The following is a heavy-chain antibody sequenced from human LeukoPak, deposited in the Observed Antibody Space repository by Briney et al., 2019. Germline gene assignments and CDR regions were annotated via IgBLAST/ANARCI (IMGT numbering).Heavy chain of an antibody. CDR3: ARSSAMTYNGPRDY. CDR2: IYPGDSDT. CDR1: GYSFTSYW. V-gene: IGHV5-51*01. Sequence: GESLKISCKGSGYSFTSYWIGWVRQMPGKGLEWIGIIYPGDSDTRYCPSFQGQVTISADKSISTAFLQWSSLQASDTAMYYCARSSAMTYNGPRDYWGQGTLVTVSS. J-gene: IGHJ4*02. D-gene: IGHD3-10*01.